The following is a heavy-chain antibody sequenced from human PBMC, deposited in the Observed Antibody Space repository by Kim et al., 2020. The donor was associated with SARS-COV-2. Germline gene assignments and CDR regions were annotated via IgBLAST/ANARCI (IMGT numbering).Heavy chain of an antibody. CDR1: GFTFSVYS. CDR2: ISYNSGTI. Sequence: GGSLRLSCITSGFTFSVYSMHWVRQTPGKGLEWVSYISYNSGTIHYADSVKGRFTISRDNAKNSLYLQMKSLRGEDTAAYYSPKTQRTATRGDYAPWGQG. CDR3: PKTQRTATRGDYAP. J-gene: IGHJ5*02. D-gene: IGHD4-17*01. V-gene: IGHV3-48*01.